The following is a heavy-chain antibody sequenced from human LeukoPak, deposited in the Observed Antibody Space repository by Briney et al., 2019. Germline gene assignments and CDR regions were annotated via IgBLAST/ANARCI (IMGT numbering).Heavy chain of an antibody. Sequence: ASVKVSCKASGYNFTDYYMHWVRQAPGQGLEWMGWINPHSGGTNYAQKFQGRVTMTRDTSISTAYMELSRLRFDDTAVYYYARDFPARGYGMDVWGQGTTVTVPS. CDR2: INPHSGGT. J-gene: IGHJ6*02. V-gene: IGHV1-2*02. CDR1: GYNFTDYY. CDR3: ARDFPARGYGMDV.